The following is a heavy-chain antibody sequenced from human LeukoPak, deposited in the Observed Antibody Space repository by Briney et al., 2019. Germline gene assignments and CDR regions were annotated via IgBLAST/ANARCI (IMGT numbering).Heavy chain of an antibody. J-gene: IGHJ4*02. V-gene: IGHV1-58*02. Sequence: ASVKVSCKASGFTSTSSAMQWVRQARGQRLEWIGWIVVGSGNTNYAQKFQERVTVTRDMSTSTAYMELSSLRSEDTAVYYCAASGYSYGGDYFDYWGQGTLVTVSS. CDR1: GFTSTSSA. D-gene: IGHD5-18*01. CDR3: AASGYSYGGDYFDY. CDR2: IVVGSGNT.